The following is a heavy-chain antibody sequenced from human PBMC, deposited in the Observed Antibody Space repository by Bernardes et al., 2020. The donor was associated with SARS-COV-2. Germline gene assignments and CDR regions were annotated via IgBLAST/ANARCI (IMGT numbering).Heavy chain of an antibody. V-gene: IGHV3-23*01. Sequence: GSVSRSGAAAGFPLSRYAMSWVRPAPGKGLEWVSAISVSGGSTYYADSVKGWFTISRDNSKNTLYLQMNSLRAEDTAVYYCAKSEYCSGGSCYDLDFDYWGQGTLVTVSS. D-gene: IGHD2-15*01. CDR3: AKSEYCSGGSCYDLDFDY. CDR1: GFPLSRYA. CDR2: ISVSGGST. J-gene: IGHJ4*02.